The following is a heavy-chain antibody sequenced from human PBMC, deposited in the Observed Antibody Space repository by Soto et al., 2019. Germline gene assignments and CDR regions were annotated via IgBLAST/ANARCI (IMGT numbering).Heavy chain of an antibody. CDR3: ARGGSDTSMVDAFDT. J-gene: IGHJ3*02. Sequence: QVHLVESGGGVVQPGRSLRLSCVASGFSLSTYGMHWVRQAPGKGLEWVTFISFDGSDKYYGDSVKVRFTISRDNSKNTVYLQMDSLRPEDTALFYCARGGSDTSMVDAFDTWGQGTMVIVSS. CDR1: GFSLSTYG. D-gene: IGHD6-19*01. CDR2: ISFDGSDK. V-gene: IGHV3-30*03.